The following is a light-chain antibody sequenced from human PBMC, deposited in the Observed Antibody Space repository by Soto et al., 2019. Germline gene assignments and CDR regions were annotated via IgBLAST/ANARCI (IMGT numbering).Light chain of an antibody. CDR3: SSYAGSNKGV. V-gene: IGLV2-8*01. Sequence: QSALTQPPSASGSPGQSVTISCTGTSSDVGGYNYVSWYQQHRGKAPKLMIYEVSKRPSGVPDRFSGSKSGNTASLTVSGLQAEDEADYYCSSYAGSNKGVFGGGTKLTVL. CDR2: EVS. J-gene: IGLJ2*01. CDR1: SSDVGGYNY.